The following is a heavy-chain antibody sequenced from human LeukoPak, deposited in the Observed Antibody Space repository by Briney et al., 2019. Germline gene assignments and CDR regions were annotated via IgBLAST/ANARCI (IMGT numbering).Heavy chain of an antibody. J-gene: IGHJ5*02. CDR3: ARGVKGGFSSSWSNWFDP. V-gene: IGHV4-34*01. CDR1: GGSFSGYY. Sequence: LETLCLTCAVYGGSFSGYYWSWVRHPPGKGLGWIGEINHSGSTNYNPSLKSRVTISVDTSKNQFSLKLSSVTAADTAVYYCARGVKGGFSSSWSNWFDPWGQGTLVTVSS. CDR2: INHSGST. D-gene: IGHD6-13*01.